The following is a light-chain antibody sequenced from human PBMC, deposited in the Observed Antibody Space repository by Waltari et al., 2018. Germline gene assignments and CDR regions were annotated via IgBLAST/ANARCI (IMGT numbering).Light chain of an antibody. CDR3: QQYYNTPYT. Sequence: DIVMTQSPDSLAVSLGERATINCKSSQNILYTSNNTNYLAWYQRKPGQPPTLLFYWASTRESGFPDRFSGSGSGTDFTLTISSLQAEDVAIYYCQQYYNTPYTFGQGTKLEI. CDR1: QNILYTSNNTNY. J-gene: IGKJ2*01. V-gene: IGKV4-1*01. CDR2: WAS.